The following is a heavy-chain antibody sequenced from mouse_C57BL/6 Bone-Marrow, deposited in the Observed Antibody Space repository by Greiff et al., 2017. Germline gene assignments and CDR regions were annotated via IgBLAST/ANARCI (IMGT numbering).Heavy chain of an antibody. CDR1: GYTFTSYW. V-gene: IGHV1-64*01. CDR3: ARYYGSVDLPMDY. J-gene: IGHJ4*01. Sequence: QVKLQQPGAELVKPGASVKLSCKASGYTFTSYWMPWVKQRPGQGLEWIGMIHPNSGSTHYNETFKSKATLTVDKSSSTAYMQRSSLTSEDSAVYYCARYYGSVDLPMDYWGQGTSVTVSS. CDR2: IHPNSGST. D-gene: IGHD1-1*01.